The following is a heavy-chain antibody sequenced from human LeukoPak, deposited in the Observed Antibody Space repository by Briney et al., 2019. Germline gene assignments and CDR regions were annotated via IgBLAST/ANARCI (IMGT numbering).Heavy chain of an antibody. J-gene: IGHJ4*02. D-gene: IGHD4-17*01. V-gene: IGHV4-59*02. CDR3: ASGPTVKSAYYFDY. Sequence: PSETLSLTRTVSGGSVSSYYWSWIRQPPGKGLEWIGYIYYSGSTNYNPSLKSRVTISVDTSKNQFSLKLSSVTAADTAVYYCASGPTVKSAYYFDYWGQGTLVTVSS. CDR1: GGSVSSYY. CDR2: IYYSGST.